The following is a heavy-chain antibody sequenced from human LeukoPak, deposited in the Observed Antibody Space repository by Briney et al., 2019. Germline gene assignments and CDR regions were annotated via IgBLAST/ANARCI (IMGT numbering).Heavy chain of an antibody. J-gene: IGHJ5*02. Sequence: GASVKVSCKASGYTFTYYYIHWMRQAPGQGLEWMGWINPDSGDTSYAQKFQGRVTMTRDTSISTVYVELSRLRSDDTAVYYCARPDSYTGFDPWGKGPRVTVS. CDR2: INPDSGDT. D-gene: IGHD2-15*01. CDR1: GYTFTYYY. V-gene: IGHV1-2*02. CDR3: ARPDSYTGFDP.